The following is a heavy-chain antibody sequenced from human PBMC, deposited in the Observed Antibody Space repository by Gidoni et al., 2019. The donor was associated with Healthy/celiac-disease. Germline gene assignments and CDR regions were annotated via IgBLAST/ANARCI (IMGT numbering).Heavy chain of an antibody. CDR1: GGSFSGYY. V-gene: IGHV4-34*01. D-gene: IGHD6-19*01. Sequence: YGGSFSGYYWSWIRQPPGKGREWIGEINHSGSTNYNPSLKSRVTISVDTSKNQFALKLSSVTAADTAVYYCARDSGQWLVRYFQHWGQGTLVTVSS. J-gene: IGHJ1*01. CDR3: ARDSGQWLVRYFQH. CDR2: INHSGST.